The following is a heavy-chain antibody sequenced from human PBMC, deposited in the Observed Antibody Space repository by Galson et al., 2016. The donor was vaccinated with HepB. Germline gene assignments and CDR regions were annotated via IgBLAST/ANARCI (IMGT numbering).Heavy chain of an antibody. Sequence: TLSLTCAVSGGSISSAEYSWTWIRQPPGQALEWIGYIFHTGSPSYNPSLESRVTISVDRSKNQFSLKLTSVTAADTAVYYCARERLAGDDYGCYSHYWSFDLWGRGTLVIVSS. D-gene: IGHD3-3*01. J-gene: IGHJ2*01. CDR2: IFHTGSP. CDR1: GGSISSAEYS. CDR3: ARERLAGDDYGCYSHYWSFDL. V-gene: IGHV4-30-2*01.